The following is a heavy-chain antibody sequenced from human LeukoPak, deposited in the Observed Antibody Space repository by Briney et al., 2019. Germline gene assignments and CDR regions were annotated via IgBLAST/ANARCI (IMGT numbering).Heavy chain of an antibody. CDR2: INPNSGGT. D-gene: IGHD3-16*02. V-gene: IGHV1-2*06. J-gene: IGHJ4*02. CDR1: GYTFTGYY. Sequence: GASVKVSCTASGYTFTGYYMHWVRQAPGQGLEWMGRINPNSGGTNYTQKFQGRVTMTRDTSISTAYMELSRLRSDGTAVYYCARDYYDYVWGSYQKPGYWGLGTLVTVSS. CDR3: ARDYYDYVWGSYQKPGY.